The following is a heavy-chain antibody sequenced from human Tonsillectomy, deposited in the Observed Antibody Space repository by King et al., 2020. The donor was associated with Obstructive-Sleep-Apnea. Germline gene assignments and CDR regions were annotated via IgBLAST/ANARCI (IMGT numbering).Heavy chain of an antibody. CDR3: AREYYYGSGSYRY. Sequence: VKLVESGGGVVQPGRSLRLSCAVSGFTLSVYGMHWVRQAPGKGLEWVAVISSDGSNKYNADSVKGRFTISKDNSKNTLYLQMNSLRAEDTAVYYCAREYYYGSGSYRYWGQGTLVTVSS. V-gene: IGHV3-30*03. D-gene: IGHD3-10*01. CDR1: GFTLSVYG. CDR2: ISSDGSNK. J-gene: IGHJ4*02.